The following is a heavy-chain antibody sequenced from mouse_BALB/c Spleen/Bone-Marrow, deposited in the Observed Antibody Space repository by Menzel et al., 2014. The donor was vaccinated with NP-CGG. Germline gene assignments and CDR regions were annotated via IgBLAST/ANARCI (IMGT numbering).Heavy chain of an antibody. D-gene: IGHD2-14*01. CDR1: GFTFSSYA. V-gene: IGHV5-6-5*01. CDR2: ISSGGST. CDR3: ARGRDRYDDAMDY. Sequence: EVQLVESGGGLVKPGGSLGLSCAASGFTFSSYAMSWVRQTPEKRLEWVASISSGGSTYYPDSVKGRFTISRDNARNILYLQMSSLRSEDTAMYYCARGRDRYDDAMDYWGQGTSVTVSS. J-gene: IGHJ4*01.